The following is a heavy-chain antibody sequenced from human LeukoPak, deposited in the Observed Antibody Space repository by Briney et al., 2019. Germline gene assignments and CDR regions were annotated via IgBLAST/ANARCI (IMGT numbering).Heavy chain of an antibody. CDR1: GGTFSSYA. J-gene: IGHJ4*02. V-gene: IGHV1-69*13. CDR3: ARGPAGAAIDY. Sequence: GASVKVSCKASGGTFSSYAISWVRQAPGQGLEWMGGIIPIFGTANYAQKFQGRVTIPADESTSTAYMELSSLRSEDTAVYYCARGPAGAAIDYWGQGTLVTVSS. CDR2: IIPIFGTA. D-gene: IGHD1-26*01.